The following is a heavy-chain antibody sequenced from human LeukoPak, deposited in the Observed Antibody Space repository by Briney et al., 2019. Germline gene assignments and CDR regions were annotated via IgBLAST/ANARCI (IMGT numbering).Heavy chain of an antibody. CDR2: ISSSSKTI. V-gene: IGHV3-48*02. J-gene: IGHJ4*02. Sequence: GGSLRLSCAASGLTFSSYSMNCVRQAREKGLEWVSYISSSSKTIYYADSVKGRFTISRDNAKNSLHLQMNSLRDEDSAVYYCARDQGIFDYWGQGTLVTVSS. CDR1: GLTFSSYS. CDR3: ARDQGIFDY.